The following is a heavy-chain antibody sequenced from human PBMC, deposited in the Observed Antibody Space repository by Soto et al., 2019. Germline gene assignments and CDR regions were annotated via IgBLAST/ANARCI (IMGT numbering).Heavy chain of an antibody. D-gene: IGHD6-13*01. CDR1: GYTFSNFW. CDR2: IYPGDYET. J-gene: IGHJ4*02. V-gene: IGHV5-51*01. CDR3: ARSPRSSPYFDY. Sequence: ESLKISCQCSGYTFSNFWIAWVRQLPGKGLEWMGIIYPGDYETRYSPSFHGKVTISADRSIGTAYLQWSSLEASDSAFYFCARSPRSSPYFDYWGQGALVTVSS.